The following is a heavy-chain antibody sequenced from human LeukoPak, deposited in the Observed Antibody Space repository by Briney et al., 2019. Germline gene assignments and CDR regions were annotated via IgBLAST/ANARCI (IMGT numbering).Heavy chain of an antibody. D-gene: IGHD5-18*01. CDR2: IYYSGST. J-gene: IGHJ4*02. V-gene: IGHV4-59*01. CDR1: GGSISNYY. Sequence: SETLSLTCTVSGGSISNYYWNWIRQPPGKGLEWIGSIYYSGSTNYNPSLKSRVTISVDTSKNQFSLKLSSVTAADTAVYYCARSLGQYTYVLLGYWGQGTLVTVSS. CDR3: ARSLGQYTYVLLGY.